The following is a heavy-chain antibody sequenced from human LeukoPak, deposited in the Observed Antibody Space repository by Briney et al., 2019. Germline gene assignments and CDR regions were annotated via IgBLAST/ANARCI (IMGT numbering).Heavy chain of an antibody. CDR3: ARDDDYYGSGGSDY. Sequence: ASVKVSCKASGYTFTGYYMHWVRQAPGQGLDWIGWINPNSGGTNYAQKLQGRVTMTTDTSTSTAYMELRSLRSHDTAVYYCARDDDYYGSGGSDYWGQGTLVTVSS. V-gene: IGHV1-2*02. CDR2: INPNSGGT. CDR1: GYTFTGYY. D-gene: IGHD3-10*01. J-gene: IGHJ4*02.